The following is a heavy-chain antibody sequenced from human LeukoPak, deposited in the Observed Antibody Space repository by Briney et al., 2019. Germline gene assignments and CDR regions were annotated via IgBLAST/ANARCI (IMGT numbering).Heavy chain of an antibody. J-gene: IGHJ4*02. V-gene: IGHV1-8*01. D-gene: IGHD5-12*01. CDR3: ARVSLYSGYESDY. Sequence: ASVKVSCKASGYTFTNYDINWVRQATGQGLEWMGYMNPNSGNTGYAQRFQGRITMTRSTSISTAYMELSSLTSEDTAVYYCARVSLYSGYESDYWGQGTLVTVSS. CDR1: GYTFTNYD. CDR2: MNPNSGNT.